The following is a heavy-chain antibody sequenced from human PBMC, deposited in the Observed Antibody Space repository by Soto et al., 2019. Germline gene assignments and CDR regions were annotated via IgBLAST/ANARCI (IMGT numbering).Heavy chain of an antibody. CDR3: ARVGRLGELSPFDY. CDR2: ISSSSSYI. J-gene: IGHJ4*02. V-gene: IGHV3-21*01. D-gene: IGHD3-16*02. Sequence: RRLSCAASGFTFSTYSMSWVRQAPGKGLEWVSSISSSSSYIYYADSMKGRFSISRDNAKNSLYLQMNSLRVEETAVYYCARVGRLGELSPFDYWGQGTLVTVSS. CDR1: GFTFSTYS.